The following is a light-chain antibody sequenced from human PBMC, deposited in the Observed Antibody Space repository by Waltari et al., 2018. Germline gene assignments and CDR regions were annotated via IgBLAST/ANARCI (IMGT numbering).Light chain of an antibody. CDR1: KIGSKS. CDR3: QVWDDSSDQGV. Sequence: SYVVTQPPSVSVAPGQTARLTCGGTKIGSKSVHWYQKRQGQAPVLVVYDNSDRPSGSSGRLSGSNFANTATLNINRVEAGDEADYYCQVWDDSSDQGVFGGGTKLTVL. CDR2: DNS. V-gene: IGLV3-21*02. J-gene: IGLJ2*01.